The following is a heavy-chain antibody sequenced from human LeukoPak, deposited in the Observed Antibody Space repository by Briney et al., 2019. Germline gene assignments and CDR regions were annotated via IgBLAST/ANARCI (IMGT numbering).Heavy chain of an antibody. CDR2: IYTSGST. CDR3: ASHSGYSGGDAFDI. V-gene: IGHV4-4*07. D-gene: IGHD5-12*01. CDR1: GGSISSYY. Sequence: SETLSLTCTVSGGSISSYYWSWIRQPAGKGLEWIGRIYTSGSTNYHPSLKSRVTMSVDTSKNQFSLKLSSVTAADTAVYYCASHSGYSGGDAFDIWGQGTMVTVSS. J-gene: IGHJ3*02.